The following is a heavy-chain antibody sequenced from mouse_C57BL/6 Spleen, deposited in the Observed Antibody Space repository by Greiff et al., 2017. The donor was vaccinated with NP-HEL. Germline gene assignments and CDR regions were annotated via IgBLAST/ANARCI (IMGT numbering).Heavy chain of an antibody. Sequence: EVKVVESGGGLVQPGGSLSLSCAASGFTFTDYYMSWVRQPPGKALEWLGFIRNKANGYTTEYSASVKGRFTISRDNSQSILYLQMNALRAEDSATYYCARYRGYDDGNFAYWGQGTLVTVSA. CDR3: ARYRGYDDGNFAY. CDR1: GFTFTDYY. CDR2: IRNKANGYTT. V-gene: IGHV7-3*01. J-gene: IGHJ3*01. D-gene: IGHD2-12*01.